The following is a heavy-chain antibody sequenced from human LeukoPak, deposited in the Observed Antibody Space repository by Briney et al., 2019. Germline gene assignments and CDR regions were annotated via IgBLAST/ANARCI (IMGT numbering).Heavy chain of an antibody. V-gene: IGHV1-69*01. D-gene: IGHD2-21*02. CDR2: IIPIFGTA. J-gene: IGHJ4*02. CDR3: ARDCMVVTAIYLDGGIDY. Sequence: ASVKVSCKASGGTFSSYAISWVRQAPGQGLEWMGGIIPIFGTANYAQKFQGRVTITADESTSTAYMELSSLRSEDTAVYYCARDCMVVTAIYLDGGIDYWGQGTLVTVSS. CDR1: GGTFSSYA.